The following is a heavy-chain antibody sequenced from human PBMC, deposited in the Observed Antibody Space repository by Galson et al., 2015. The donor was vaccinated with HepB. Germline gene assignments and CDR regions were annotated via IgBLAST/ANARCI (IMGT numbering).Heavy chain of an antibody. V-gene: IGHV6-1*01. CDR1: GDSVSSQSAA. J-gene: IGHJ5*02. CDR2: TYYRSKWRT. CDR3: AREDETGVGWFDP. Sequence: CAISGDSVSSQSAAWNWIRQSPSRGLEWLGRTYYRSKWRTDYAVFVKSRITINPDTSKNQISLQLNSVTPEDTALYYCAREDETGVGWFDPWGQGTLVTASS. D-gene: IGHD1-14*01.